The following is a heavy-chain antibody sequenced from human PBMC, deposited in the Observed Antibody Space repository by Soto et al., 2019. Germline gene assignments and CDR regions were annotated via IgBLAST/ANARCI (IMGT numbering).Heavy chain of an antibody. CDR2: ITASGGYT. V-gene: IGHV3-23*01. J-gene: IGHJ4*02. CDR1: GFTFSNYA. D-gene: IGHD5-18*01. CDR3: AKAGYSCTCDY. Sequence: PGGSLRLSCATSGFTFSNYAMSWVRQAPGKGLEWVSAITASGGYTYYADSVKGRFTISRDNSKNTLYLQMNSLRVEDTAVYYCAKAGYSCTCDYWGQETLVTVS.